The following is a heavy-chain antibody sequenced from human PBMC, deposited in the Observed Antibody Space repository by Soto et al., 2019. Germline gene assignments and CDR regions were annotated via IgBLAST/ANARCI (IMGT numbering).Heavy chain of an antibody. D-gene: IGHD6-6*01. Sequence: PSPTLSLTCAISGDSVSSNSAAWNWIRQSPSRGLEWLGRTYDRSKWYNDYAVSVKSRITINPATSKNQFSLQLNSVTPEDTAVYYCARARFLAARLSVPYCYNGMDVWRRGTTVAVSS. CDR1: GDSVSSNSAA. CDR3: ARARFLAARLSVPYCYNGMDV. V-gene: IGHV6-1*01. CDR2: TYDRSKWYN. J-gene: IGHJ6*02.